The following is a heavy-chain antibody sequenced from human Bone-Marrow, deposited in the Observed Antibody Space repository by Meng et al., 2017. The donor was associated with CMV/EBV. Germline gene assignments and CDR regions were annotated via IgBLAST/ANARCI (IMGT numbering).Heavy chain of an antibody. CDR2: INHGGST. V-gene: IGHV4-34*01. J-gene: IGHJ5*01. CDR3: AKIYPSFTS. CDR1: GGSISGYY. D-gene: IGHD5/OR15-5a*01. Sequence: SETLSLTCAVYGGSISGYYWSWIRQPPGKGLEWIGEINHGGSTKYNPSLKSRLTISVDTSKNQFSLKLSSVTAADTAVYYCAKIYPSFTSWR.